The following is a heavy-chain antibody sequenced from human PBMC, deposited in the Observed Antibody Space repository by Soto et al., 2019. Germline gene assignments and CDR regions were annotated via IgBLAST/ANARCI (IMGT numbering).Heavy chain of an antibody. CDR1: GGSISSGGYY. CDR2: IYYSGST. CDR3: ARLNWDGGY. J-gene: IGHJ4*02. D-gene: IGHD1-20*01. V-gene: IGHV4-31*03. Sequence: QMQLQESGPGLVKPSQTLSLTCTVSGGSISSGGYYWSWIRQHPGKGLEWIGYIYYSGSTFYNPSLRTRVTMSVDTSKNQFSLKLSSVTAADTAMYYCARLNWDGGYWGQGTLVTVSS.